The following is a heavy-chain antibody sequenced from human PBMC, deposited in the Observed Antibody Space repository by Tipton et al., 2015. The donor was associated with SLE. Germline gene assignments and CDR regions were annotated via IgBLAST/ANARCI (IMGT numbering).Heavy chain of an antibody. Sequence: SLRLSCAASGFTVSSNYMSWVRQAPGKGLEWVSVIYSGGSTYYADSVKGRFTISRDNSKNTLYVQMNSLRAEDTAVYYCARLDQQLENAFDIWGQGTMVTASS. CDR3: ARLDQQLENAFDI. J-gene: IGHJ3*02. D-gene: IGHD6-13*01. CDR2: IYSGGST. CDR1: GFTVSSNY. V-gene: IGHV3-66*01.